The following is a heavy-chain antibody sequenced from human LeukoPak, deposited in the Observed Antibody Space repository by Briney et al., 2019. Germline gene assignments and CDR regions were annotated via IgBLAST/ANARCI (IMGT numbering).Heavy chain of an antibody. CDR1: GYSISSGYY. CDR2: IYHSGST. D-gene: IGHD4-17*01. V-gene: IGHV4-38-2*02. CDR3: ARPGGRGDYWRRDAFDI. Sequence: SETLSLTCTVSGYSISSGYYWGWIRQPPGKGLEWIGSIYHSGSTYYNPPLKSRVTISVDTSKNQFSLKLSSVTAADTAVYYCARPGGRGDYWRRDAFDIWGQGTMVTVSS. J-gene: IGHJ3*02.